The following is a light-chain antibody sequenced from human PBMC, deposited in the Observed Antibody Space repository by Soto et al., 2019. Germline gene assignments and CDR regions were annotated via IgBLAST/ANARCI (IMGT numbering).Light chain of an antibody. Sequence: EILVAPSPATPSVTHRETATPSPRASQSVSSNLAWYQQKPGQAPRLLIYGASTRATGIPARFSGSGSGTGFTLTISSLQSEDFAVYYCQQYNNWPPITFGQGTRLEIK. J-gene: IGKJ5*01. CDR1: QSVSSN. CDR2: GAS. CDR3: QQYNNWPPIT. V-gene: IGKV3-15*01.